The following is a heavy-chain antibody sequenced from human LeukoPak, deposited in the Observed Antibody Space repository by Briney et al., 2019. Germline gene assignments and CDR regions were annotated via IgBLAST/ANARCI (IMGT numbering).Heavy chain of an antibody. CDR2: VNHNGKT. J-gene: IGHJ5*01. Sequence: SETPSLTCAVHGGSFSGYYYNWVRQSPGKGLEWIGHVNHNGKTNYNPSLKSRVTISVDTSKNQFSLTLTSVSAADTAIYFCARGWGGFDSWGQGTLVTVSS. CDR1: GGSFSGYY. CDR3: ARGWGGFDS. D-gene: IGHD3-16*01. V-gene: IGHV4-34*01.